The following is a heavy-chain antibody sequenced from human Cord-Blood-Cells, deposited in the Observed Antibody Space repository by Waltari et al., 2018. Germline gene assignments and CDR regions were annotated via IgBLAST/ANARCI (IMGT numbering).Heavy chain of an antibody. CDR1: GYSFTSYW. D-gene: IGHD3-3*01. J-gene: IGHJ3*02. Sequence: EVQLVQSGAEVKKPGESLKISCKGSGYSFTSYWIGWVRQMPGKGLEWMVIIYPGDSDTRYSPSCRGQVTISADKSISTAYLQWSSLKASDTAMYYCARRSYYDFWSGYRGAFDIWGQGTMVTVSS. CDR3: ARRSYYDFWSGYRGAFDI. V-gene: IGHV5-51*03. CDR2: IYPGDSDT.